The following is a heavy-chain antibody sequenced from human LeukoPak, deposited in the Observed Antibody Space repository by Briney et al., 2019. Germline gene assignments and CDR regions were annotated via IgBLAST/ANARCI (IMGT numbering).Heavy chain of an antibody. CDR3: AKGTQRNYYDSSGYWPN. CDR2: ISWNSGSI. D-gene: IGHD3-22*01. CDR1: GFTFDDYA. J-gene: IGHJ4*02. Sequence: GGSLRLSCAASGFTFDDYAMHWVRQAPGKGLEWVSGISWNSGSIGYADSVKGRFTISRDNAKNSLYLQMNSLGAEDTALYYCAKGTQRNYYDSSGYWPNWGQGTLVTVSS. V-gene: IGHV3-9*01.